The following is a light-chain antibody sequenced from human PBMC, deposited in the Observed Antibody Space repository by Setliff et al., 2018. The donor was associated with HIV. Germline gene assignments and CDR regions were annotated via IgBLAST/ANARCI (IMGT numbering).Light chain of an antibody. Sequence: QSALAQPASVSGSPGQSITISCTGTSSDVGGYSHVSWYQQHPGKAPKLIIYEVRNRPSGASSRFSGSKSGNTASLTISGLQAEDEADYYCSSYAITNTLPFGTGTKVTVL. CDR3: SSYAITNTLP. CDR1: SSDVGGYSH. V-gene: IGLV2-14*01. J-gene: IGLJ1*01. CDR2: EVR.